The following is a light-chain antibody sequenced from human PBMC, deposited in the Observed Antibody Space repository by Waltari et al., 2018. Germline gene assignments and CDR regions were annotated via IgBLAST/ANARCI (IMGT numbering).Light chain of an antibody. CDR1: YSNFGSTV. CDR2: RSG. Sequence: QSVLTQPPPPSRPPAPRVPLSCSVSYSNFGSTVVNWYQQPPGKAPKLLNYRSGRRPSGVPVRSSGSKSGSSASLAIDGLHSEDEADYYCASWDDSLNGHWVFGGGTKVTVL. V-gene: IGLV1-44*01. CDR3: ASWDDSLNGHWV. J-gene: IGLJ3*02.